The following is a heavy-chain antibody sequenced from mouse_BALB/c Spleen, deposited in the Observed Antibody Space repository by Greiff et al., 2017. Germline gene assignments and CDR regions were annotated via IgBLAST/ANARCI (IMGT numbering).Heavy chain of an antibody. CDR3: ARNGNGKLTAGFDY. J-gene: IGHJ2*01. Sequence: QVQLQQSGPGLVAPSQSLSITCTVSGFSLTSYGVSWVRQPPGKGLEWLGVIWGDGSTNYHSALKSRLSISKDNSKSQVFLKMNSLQTDDTAMYYCARNGNGKLTAGFDYWGQGTTLTVSS. CDR2: IWGDGST. D-gene: IGHD1-2*01. V-gene: IGHV2-3*01. CDR1: GFSLTSYG.